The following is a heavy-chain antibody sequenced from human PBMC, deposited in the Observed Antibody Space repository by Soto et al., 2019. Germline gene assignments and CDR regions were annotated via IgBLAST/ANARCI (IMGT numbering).Heavy chain of an antibody. V-gene: IGHV4-34*01. J-gene: IGHJ4*02. CDR3: ARGYYSSGPYY. CDR1: GGSFSGYY. Sequence: SETLSLTCAVYGGSFSGYYWSWIRQPPGKGLEWIGEINHSGSTNYNPSLKSRVTISVDTSKNQFSLKLSSVTAADTAVYYCARGYYSSGPYYWGQGTLVTVSS. D-gene: IGHD6-19*01. CDR2: INHSGST.